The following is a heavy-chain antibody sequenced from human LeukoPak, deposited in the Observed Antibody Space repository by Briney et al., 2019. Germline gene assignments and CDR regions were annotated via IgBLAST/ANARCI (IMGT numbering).Heavy chain of an antibody. Sequence: WRSLRLSCAASEFTFSSYGMHWVRQAPGKGLEWVAVISYDGSNKYYADSVKGRFTISRDNSKNTLYLQMNSLRAEDTAVYYCAKDLELAVAGTFDYWGQGTLVTVSS. CDR2: ISYDGSNK. CDR1: EFTFSSYG. J-gene: IGHJ4*02. D-gene: IGHD6-19*01. V-gene: IGHV3-30*18. CDR3: AKDLELAVAGTFDY.